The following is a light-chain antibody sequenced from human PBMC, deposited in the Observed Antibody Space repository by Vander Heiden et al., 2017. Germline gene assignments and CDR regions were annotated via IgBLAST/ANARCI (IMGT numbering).Light chain of an antibody. CDR1: QAISTW. Sequence: IQSTQSPSSVSASVGDRVTITCRASQAISTWLAWYQQIPGKAPKLLISSASSLQSGVPSRFSGSGSGTDFILTISTLQPEDFATYYCQQANNFPRTFGQGTKVEIK. J-gene: IGKJ1*01. CDR2: SAS. CDR3: QQANNFPRT. V-gene: IGKV1-12*01.